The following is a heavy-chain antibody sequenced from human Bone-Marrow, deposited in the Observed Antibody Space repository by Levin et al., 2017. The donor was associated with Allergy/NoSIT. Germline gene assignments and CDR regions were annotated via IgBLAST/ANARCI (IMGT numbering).Heavy chain of an antibody. Sequence: EASVKVSCKSSGNTFSSYGIGWVRQAPGQGLEWMGWISTYNGNTKYAQSFQGRVTMTRDTSTSTAYLEMRSLRSDDTAIYYCASSGTVVSGTYYFDYWGLGALVTVSS. CDR2: ISTYNGNT. D-gene: IGHD3-10*01. V-gene: IGHV1-18*04. CDR1: GNTFSSYG. CDR3: ASSGTVVSGTYYFDY. J-gene: IGHJ4*02.